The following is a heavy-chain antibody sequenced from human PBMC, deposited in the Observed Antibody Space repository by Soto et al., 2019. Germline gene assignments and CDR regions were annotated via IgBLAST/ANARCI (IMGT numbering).Heavy chain of an antibody. V-gene: IGHV4-59*08. CDR1: GGSISSYY. J-gene: IGHJ5*02. CDR2: IYYSGST. Sequence: NPSETLSLTCTVSGGSISSYYWSWIRQPPGKGLEWIGYIYYSGSTNYNPSLKSRVTISVDTSKNQSSLKLSSVTVADTAVYYCARLAYCGGDCSNWFDPWGQGTLVTVSS. CDR3: ARLAYCGGDCSNWFDP. D-gene: IGHD2-21*02.